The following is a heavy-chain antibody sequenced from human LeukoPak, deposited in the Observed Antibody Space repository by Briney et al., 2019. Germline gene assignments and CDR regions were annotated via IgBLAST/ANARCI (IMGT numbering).Heavy chain of an antibody. D-gene: IGHD6-19*01. CDR1: GFTFSSYG. J-gene: IGHJ4*02. Sequence: GGSLRLSCAASGFTFSSYGMHWVRQAPGKGLEWVAFIRYDGSNKYYADSVKGRFTISRDNSKNTLYLQMNSLRAEDTAVYYCARSAAGYSSGWYLDYWGQGTLVTVSS. V-gene: IGHV3-30*02. CDR2: IRYDGSNK. CDR3: ARSAAGYSSGWYLDY.